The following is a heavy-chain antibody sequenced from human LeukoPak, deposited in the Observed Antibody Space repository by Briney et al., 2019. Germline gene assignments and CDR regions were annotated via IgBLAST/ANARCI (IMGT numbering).Heavy chain of an antibody. CDR2: IRYDGSNK. D-gene: IGHD2-2*01. J-gene: IGHJ4*02. Sequence: PGGSLRLSCAASGFTFSSYGMHWVRQAPGKGLEWVAFIRYDGSNKYYADSVKGRFTISRDNSKNTLYLQMNSLRAEDTAVYYCAKVVPAAMDTTVRPFDYWGQGTLVTVSS. CDR1: GFTFSSYG. CDR3: AKVVPAAMDTTVRPFDY. V-gene: IGHV3-30*02.